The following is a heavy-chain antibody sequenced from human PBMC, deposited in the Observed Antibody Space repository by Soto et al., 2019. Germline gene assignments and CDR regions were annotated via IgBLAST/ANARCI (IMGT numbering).Heavy chain of an antibody. Sequence: PSETLSLTCTVSGSSLSGHYWSWMRQPPGKGLEWIGYIYHSGSTYYNPSLKSRVTISVDRSKNQFSLKLNSVTAADTAVYYCARGLGPWGQGTLVTVSS. CDR3: ARGLGP. J-gene: IGHJ5*02. D-gene: IGHD3-10*01. CDR2: IYHSGST. V-gene: IGHV4-59*11. CDR1: GSSLSGHY.